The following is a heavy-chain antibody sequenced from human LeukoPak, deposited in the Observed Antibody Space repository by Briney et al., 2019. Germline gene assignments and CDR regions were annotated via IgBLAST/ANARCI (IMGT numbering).Heavy chain of an antibody. CDR1: GFTFTSSA. Sequence: GTSVKVSCKASGFTFTSSAMQWVRQARGQRLEWIGWIVVGSGNTNYAQKFQERVTITRDMSTSTAYMELSSLRSEDTAVYYCAALDYGDYLLQGDDAFDIWGQGTMVTVSS. CDR2: IVVGSGNT. D-gene: IGHD4-17*01. J-gene: IGHJ3*02. CDR3: AALDYGDYLLQGDDAFDI. V-gene: IGHV1-58*02.